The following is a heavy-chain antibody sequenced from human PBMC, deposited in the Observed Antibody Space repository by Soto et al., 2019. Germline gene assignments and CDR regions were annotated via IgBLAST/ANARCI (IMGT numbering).Heavy chain of an antibody. Sequence: KPSETLSLTCTVSGSSINSSGYYWGWIRQPPGKGLEWIGSMFYGVSTYYNPSLKSRVTVSVDTSKNQFSLNLRSVTAADTAVYYCARLPLRHLVDYWGQGTLVTVSS. CDR3: ARLPLRHLVDY. D-gene: IGHD3-3*02. CDR2: MFYGVST. V-gene: IGHV4-39*01. J-gene: IGHJ4*02. CDR1: GSSINSSGYY.